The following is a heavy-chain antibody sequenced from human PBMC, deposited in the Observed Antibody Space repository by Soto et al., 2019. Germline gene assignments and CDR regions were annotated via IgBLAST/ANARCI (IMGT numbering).Heavy chain of an antibody. CDR2: IIGSGDRT. D-gene: IGHD3-10*01. CDR3: AKDLLYYYGSGSLWYLDY. Sequence: EVQLWQSGGDLVQPGGSLRLSCAASGFTFSAYAMSWVRQAPGKGLEWVSAIIGSGDRTYYADSVKGRFTIYRDSSDNTLYLQMNSLRAEDTAIYYCAKDLLYYYGSGSLWYLDYWGQGTLVIVSS. V-gene: IGHV3-23*01. CDR1: GFTFSAYA. J-gene: IGHJ4*02.